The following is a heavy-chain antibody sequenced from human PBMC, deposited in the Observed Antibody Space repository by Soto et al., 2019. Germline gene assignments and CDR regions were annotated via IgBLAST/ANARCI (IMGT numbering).Heavy chain of an antibody. D-gene: IGHD3-10*01. Sequence: EVQLVESGRGIVQPGGSLRLSCAASEFTFSGRSVHWVRQAPGKGLVWVSGIDKVGTDSTYADSVKGRFTSSRDNAKNTVYLQMNSLRVEDTAVYYCARGWFGPDVWGKGTTVTVSS. CDR1: EFTFSGRS. CDR3: ARGWFGPDV. J-gene: IGHJ6*03. V-gene: IGHV3-74*01. CDR2: IDKVGTDS.